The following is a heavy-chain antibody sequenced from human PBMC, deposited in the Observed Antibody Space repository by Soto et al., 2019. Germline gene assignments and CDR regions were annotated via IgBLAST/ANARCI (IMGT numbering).Heavy chain of an antibody. CDR3: ARGQVFGVVTITY. V-gene: IGHV4-34*01. CDR1: GGSFSGYY. J-gene: IGHJ4*02. D-gene: IGHD3-3*01. CDR2: INHSGST. Sequence: SETLSLTCGVYGGSFSGYYWSWIRQPPGKGLEWIGEINHSGSTNYNPSLKSRVTISVDTSKNQFSLKLSSVTAADTAVYYCARGQVFGVVTITYWGQGTLVTVSS.